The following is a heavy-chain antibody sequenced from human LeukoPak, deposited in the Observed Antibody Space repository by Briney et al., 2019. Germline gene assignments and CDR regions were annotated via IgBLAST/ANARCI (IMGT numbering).Heavy chain of an antibody. CDR1: GGSISSSSYY. D-gene: IGHD3-10*01. V-gene: IGHV4-39*01. J-gene: IGHJ4*02. CDR2: IYYSGST. Sequence: PSETLSLTCTVSGGSISSSSYYWGWIRQPPGKGLEWIGSIYYSGSTYYNPSLKGRVTISVDTSKNQFSLKLSSVTAADTAVYYCARRLRGVIQYYFDYWGQGTLVTVSS. CDR3: ARRLRGVIQYYFDY.